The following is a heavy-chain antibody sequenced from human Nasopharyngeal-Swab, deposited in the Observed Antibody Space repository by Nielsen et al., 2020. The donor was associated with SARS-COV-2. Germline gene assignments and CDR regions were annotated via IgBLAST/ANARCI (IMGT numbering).Heavy chain of an antibody. CDR2: INAGNGNT. J-gene: IGHJ4*02. V-gene: IGHV1-3*01. CDR1: GYTFTSYA. CDR3: ARNLRAHYYYDSSGYTGPADY. Sequence: ASVKVSCKASGYTFTSYAMHWVRQAPGQRLEWMGWINAGNGNTKYSQKFQGRVTITRDTSASTAHMELSSLRSEDTAVYYCARNLRAHYYYDSSGYTGPADYWGQGTLVTVSS. D-gene: IGHD3-22*01.